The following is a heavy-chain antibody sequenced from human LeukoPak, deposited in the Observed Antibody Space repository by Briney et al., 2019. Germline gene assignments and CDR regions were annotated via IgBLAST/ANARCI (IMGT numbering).Heavy chain of an antibody. CDR1: GFTFSSYS. J-gene: IGHJ3*02. V-gene: IGHV3-48*01. CDR3: ATYYYDSSGYYYATSASDI. Sequence: GGSLRLSCAASGFTFSSYSMNWVRQAPGKGLEWVSYISSSSSTIYYADSVKGRFTISRDNAKNSLYLQMNSLRAEDTAVYYCATYYYDSSGYYYATSASDIWGQGTMVTVSS. CDR2: ISSSSSTI. D-gene: IGHD3-22*01.